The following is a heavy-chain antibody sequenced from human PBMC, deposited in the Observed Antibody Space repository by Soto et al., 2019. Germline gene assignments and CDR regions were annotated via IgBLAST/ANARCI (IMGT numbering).Heavy chain of an antibody. Sequence: SETLSLTCTVSGGSISSGDYYWSWIRQPPGKGLEWIGYIYYSGSTYYNPSLKSRVTISVDRSKNQFSLKLSSVTAADTAVYYCARHVTTVTTVDYWGQGTLVTVSS. J-gene: IGHJ4*02. V-gene: IGHV4-30-4*01. CDR3: ARHVTTVTTVDY. CDR1: GGSISSGDYY. CDR2: IYYSGST. D-gene: IGHD4-17*01.